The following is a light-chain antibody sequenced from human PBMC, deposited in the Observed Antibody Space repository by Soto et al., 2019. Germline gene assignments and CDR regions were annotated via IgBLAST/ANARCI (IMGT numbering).Light chain of an antibody. J-gene: IGKJ4*01. CDR3: QQRSNPWPT. V-gene: IGKV3-11*01. Sequence: EIVLTQSPATLSLSPGERATLSCRASQSVSSYLAWYQQKPGQAPRLLIYDASNRATGIPARFSGSGSGTDFTLTISSLEPEDFAVYYCQQRSNPWPTFGGGTKVEIK. CDR1: QSVSSY. CDR2: DAS.